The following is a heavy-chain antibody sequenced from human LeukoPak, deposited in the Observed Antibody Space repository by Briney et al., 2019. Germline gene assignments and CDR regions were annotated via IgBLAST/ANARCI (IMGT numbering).Heavy chain of an antibody. J-gene: IGHJ4*02. V-gene: IGHV4-59*01. CDR3: AGTGLFFDY. Sequence: WETLSLTCRVSGASISGYYWRWIRQPPGNGLEWIGHMYSSRGTTYNPSLKRRVSISLHTSKKHFSLKLSSVTAADTAVYYCAGTGLFFDYWSQGTLVTVSS. D-gene: IGHD7-27*01. CDR1: GASISGYY. CDR2: MYSSRGT.